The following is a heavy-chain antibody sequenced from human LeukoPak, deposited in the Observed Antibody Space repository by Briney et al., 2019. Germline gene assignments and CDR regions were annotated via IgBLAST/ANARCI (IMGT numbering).Heavy chain of an antibody. Sequence: PGGSLRLSCAASGFTVSSYGMSWVRQAPGKGLEWIGKINHSGSTNYSPSLKSRVTMSVDTSENQFSLKLSSVTAADTAVYYCASDIVGGGGDDYWGQGTLVTVSS. CDR2: INHSGST. CDR1: GFTVSSYG. CDR3: ASDIVGGGGDDY. V-gene: IGHV4-34*01. J-gene: IGHJ4*02. D-gene: IGHD5-12*01.